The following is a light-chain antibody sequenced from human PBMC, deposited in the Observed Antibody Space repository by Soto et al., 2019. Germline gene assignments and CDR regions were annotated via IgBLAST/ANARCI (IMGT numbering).Light chain of an antibody. Sequence: QSVLTQPASVSGSPGQSITISCTGGSSDIGGYNYVSWFQQHPGKAPKLMIYEVTNRPSGVSNRFSGSKSGSTASLTISGLQAEDEADYYCSSFTSITTYVFGTGTKVTVL. CDR2: EVT. J-gene: IGLJ1*01. CDR1: SSDIGGYNY. CDR3: SSFTSITTYV. V-gene: IGLV2-14*01.